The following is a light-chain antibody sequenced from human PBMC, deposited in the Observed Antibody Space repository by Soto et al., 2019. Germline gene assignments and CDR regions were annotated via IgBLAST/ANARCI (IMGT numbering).Light chain of an antibody. Sequence: QSALTQPASVSGSPGQSITISCTGTSSDVGGYNHISWYQQHPGKAPKLMVSEVNNRPSGISSRFSGSKSGNTASLTISGLQADYEADYYCISLRSGTTPWVFGGGTKLTVL. CDR2: EVN. CDR3: ISLRSGTTPWV. J-gene: IGLJ3*02. CDR1: SSDVGGYNH. V-gene: IGLV2-14*01.